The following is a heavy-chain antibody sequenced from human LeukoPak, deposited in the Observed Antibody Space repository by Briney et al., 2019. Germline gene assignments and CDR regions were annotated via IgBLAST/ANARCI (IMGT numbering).Heavy chain of an antibody. CDR2: IKGDGSEK. Sequence: PGGSLGLSCAACGFTFSSYWMSWVRLAPGKGLEWVANIKGDGSEKWYADSVKGRFTISRDNAQNSVHLQMNSLRAEDTAVYHCARDEYRSRWLHPWGQGTLVTVTS. CDR1: GFTFSSYW. CDR3: ARDEYRSRWLHP. D-gene: IGHD5-24*01. J-gene: IGHJ5*02. V-gene: IGHV3-7*01.